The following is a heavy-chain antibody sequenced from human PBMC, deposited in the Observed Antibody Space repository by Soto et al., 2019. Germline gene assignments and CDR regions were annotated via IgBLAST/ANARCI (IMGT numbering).Heavy chain of an antibody. CDR2: IKEDGSEI. CDR3: ASSPL. Sequence: EVQMVESGGGLVQPGGSLRLSCAASGFTFSRYWMYWVRQAPGKGLEWVANIKEDGSEINYVDSVKGRFTISRDNAKNLLYLQTNRLRVEDTAVYYCASSPLRGQGTLVTVS. CDR1: GFTFSRYW. J-gene: IGHJ4*02. V-gene: IGHV3-7*01.